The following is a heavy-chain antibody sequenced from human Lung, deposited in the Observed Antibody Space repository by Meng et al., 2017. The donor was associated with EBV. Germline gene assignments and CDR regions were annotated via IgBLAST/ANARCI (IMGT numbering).Heavy chain of an antibody. CDR2: IYYSGST. CDR3: ARAVDTGYFDY. J-gene: IGHJ4*02. V-gene: IGHV4-31*01. D-gene: IGHD5-18*01. Sequence: QVQLQGSGPGLVKPSQTLSLTCTVSGGSISSGCHYWSWIRQHPGKSLEWIGYIYYSGSTYYNPSLKSLVSISVDTSNNQFSLKLSSVTAADTAVYYCARAVDTGYFDYWGQGTLVTVSS. CDR1: GGSISSGCHY.